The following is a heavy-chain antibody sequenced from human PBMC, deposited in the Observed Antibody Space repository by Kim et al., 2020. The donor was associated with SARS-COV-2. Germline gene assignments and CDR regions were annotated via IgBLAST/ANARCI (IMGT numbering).Heavy chain of an antibody. J-gene: IGHJ2*01. Sequence: QKFQGRVTITRDTSASTAYMELSSLRSEDTAVYYCAGDRGILRGNWYFDLWGRGTLVTVSS. CDR3: AGDRGILRGNWYFDL. D-gene: IGHD2-15*01. V-gene: IGHV1-3*01.